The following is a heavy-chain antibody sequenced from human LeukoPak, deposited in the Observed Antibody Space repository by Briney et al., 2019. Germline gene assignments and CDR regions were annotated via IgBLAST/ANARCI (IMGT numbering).Heavy chain of an antibody. Sequence: ASVTVSCKASGYTFNNFDIDWIRQAPGQGLEWMGSMTPKSGDTDLAQKFQGRVTMTRDTSLNTAYLAVSSLTSDDTAVYYCARGPNCSGGSCYSRWFVYWGQGTLVTVSS. J-gene: IGHJ5*01. D-gene: IGHD2-15*01. V-gene: IGHV1-8*02. CDR3: ARGPNCSGGSCYSRWFVY. CDR2: MTPKSGDT. CDR1: GYTFNNFD.